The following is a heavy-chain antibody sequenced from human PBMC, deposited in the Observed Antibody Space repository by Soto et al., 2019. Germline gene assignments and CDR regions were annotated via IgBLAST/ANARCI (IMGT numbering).Heavy chain of an antibody. CDR2: VFYGGT. V-gene: IGHV4-59*01. CDR3: ASYRGALYFES. D-gene: IGHD3-16*01. J-gene: IGHJ4*01. Sequence: NPSETLSLTCSVSGRSMSSNYWSWIRQSPDKGLEWLGYVFYGGTDYNPSLGGRVSMSVEASKSQFSLKLTSVTVADTAVYYCASYRGALYFESWGPGILVTAPQ. CDR1: GRSMSSNY.